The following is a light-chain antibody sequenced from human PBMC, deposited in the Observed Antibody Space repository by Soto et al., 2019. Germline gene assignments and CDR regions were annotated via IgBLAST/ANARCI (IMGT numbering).Light chain of an antibody. Sequence: EIVMTQSPSTLSASPGERATLSCRASHGVSSNLAWYQQKPDQAPMLLISAASSRATGIPARFSGSGSRTDFTLTISLLEPEDFAVYCCQQYGSSGTVGQGTNVDIK. J-gene: IGKJ1*01. CDR3: QQYGSSGT. CDR2: AAS. V-gene: IGKV3-15*01. CDR1: HGVSSN.